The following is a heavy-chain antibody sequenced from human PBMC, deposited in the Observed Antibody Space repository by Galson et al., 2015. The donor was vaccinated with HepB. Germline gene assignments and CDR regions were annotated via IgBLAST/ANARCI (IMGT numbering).Heavy chain of an antibody. J-gene: IGHJ4*02. Sequence: SLRLSCAASGFTFSSYGMHWVRQAPGKGLEWVSFIQYDGANKYYADSVKGRFTFSRDNSKNTLYLKMNSLRPDDTAVYYCAKDVLRYGSGSYVDYFDFWGQGTLVTVSS. CDR2: IQYDGANK. D-gene: IGHD3-10*01. CDR1: GFTFSSYG. CDR3: AKDVLRYGSGSYVDYFDF. V-gene: IGHV3-30*02.